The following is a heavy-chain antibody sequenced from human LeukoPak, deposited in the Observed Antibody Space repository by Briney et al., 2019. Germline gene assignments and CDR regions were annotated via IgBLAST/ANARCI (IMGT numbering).Heavy chain of an antibody. CDR2: ISSSSSYI. CDR3: ARDPYCSSTSCYGWFDP. D-gene: IGHD2-2*01. J-gene: IGHJ5*02. V-gene: IGHV3-21*01. Sequence: GGSLRLSCAASGFTFSSYSMNWVRQAPGKGLEWVLSISSSSSYIYYADSVKGRFTISRDNAKNSLYLQMNSLRAEDTAVYYCARDPYCSSTSCYGWFDPWGQGTLVTVSS. CDR1: GFTFSSYS.